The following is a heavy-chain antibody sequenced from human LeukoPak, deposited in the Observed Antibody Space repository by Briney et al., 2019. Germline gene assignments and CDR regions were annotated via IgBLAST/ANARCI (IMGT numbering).Heavy chain of an antibody. V-gene: IGHV3-66*01. CDR3: ASFIYVWGSYPTDY. CDR2: IYSDGST. Sequence: PGGSLRLSCAASGFTVSSNYMSWVRQAPGKGLEWVSVIYSDGSTYYADSVKGRFTISRDNSKNTLYLQMNSLRAEDTAVYYCASFIYVWGSYPTDYWGQGTLVTVSS. D-gene: IGHD3-16*02. J-gene: IGHJ4*02. CDR1: GFTVSSNY.